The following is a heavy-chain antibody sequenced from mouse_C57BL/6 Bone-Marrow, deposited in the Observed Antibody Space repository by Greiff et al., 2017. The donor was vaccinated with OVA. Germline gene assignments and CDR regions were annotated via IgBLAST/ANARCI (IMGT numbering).Heavy chain of an antibody. D-gene: IGHD2-2*01. Sequence: EVKLMESGGDLVKPGGSLKLSCAASGFTFSSYGMSWVRQTPDKRLEWVATISSGGSYTYYPDSVKGRFTISRDNAKNTLYLQMSSLKSEDTAMYYCARHVEGYSYWCFDVWGTGTTVTVSS. CDR2: ISSGGSYT. CDR1: GFTFSSYG. V-gene: IGHV5-6*01. CDR3: ARHVEGYSYWCFDV. J-gene: IGHJ1*03.